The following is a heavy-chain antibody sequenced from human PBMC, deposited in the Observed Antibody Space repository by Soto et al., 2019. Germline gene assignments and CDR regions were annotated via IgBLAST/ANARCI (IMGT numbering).Heavy chain of an antibody. V-gene: IGHV4-4*02. CDR3: AKKQYVVGVFDY. CDR2: IYHSGST. CDR1: GGSISSSNW. J-gene: IGHJ4*02. D-gene: IGHD2-15*01. Sequence: QVQLQESGPGLVKPSGTLSLTCSVSGGSISSSNWWSWVRQPPGKGLEWIGEIYHSGSTNYNPSLKSRVXIXVXXARNRCALQLSSVTAADTAVYYCAKKQYVVGVFDYWGQGTLVTVSS.